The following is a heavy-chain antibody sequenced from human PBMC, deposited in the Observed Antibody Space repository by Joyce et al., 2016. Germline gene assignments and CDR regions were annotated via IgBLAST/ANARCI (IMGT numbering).Heavy chain of an antibody. D-gene: IGHD5-18*01. Sequence: QGQLVESGGGVVEPGKSLRLSCAASAVTFDTYGMHWVRQPPGKGLDWVAVISFDGITTYDKGSVKGRFTISRDNSKNLLYLQMNSLRVDDTAVYFCARGDTYIYAAYFDSWGHGTLVTVSS. CDR2: ISFDGITT. CDR1: AVTFDTYG. CDR3: ARGDTYIYAAYFDS. V-gene: IGHV3-30*03. J-gene: IGHJ4*01.